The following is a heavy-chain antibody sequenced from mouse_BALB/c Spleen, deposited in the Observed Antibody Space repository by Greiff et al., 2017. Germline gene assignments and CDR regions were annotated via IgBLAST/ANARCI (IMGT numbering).Heavy chain of an antibody. CDR2: IYPGGGYT. V-gene: IGHV1-63*02. J-gene: IGHJ2*01. CDR3: ARSYSDY. Sequence: QVQLQQSGAELVRPGTLVKIFCKASGYTFTNYWLGWVKQRPGHGPEWIGDIYPGGGYTNYNEKFKGKATLTADTSSSTAYMQLSSLTSEDSAVYYCARSYSDYWGQGTTLTVSS. CDR1: GYTFTNYW.